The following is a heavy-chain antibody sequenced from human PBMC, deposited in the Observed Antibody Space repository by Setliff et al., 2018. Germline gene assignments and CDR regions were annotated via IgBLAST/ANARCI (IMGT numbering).Heavy chain of an antibody. Sequence: SETLSLTCTVSGGSISSGDYYWTWIRQSPGKGLEYIGYIHHSGSTYYDPSLKSRLIISLDTSKNQFSLNLISVTAADTAVYYCVRDGEKMAYDGFAVWGQGTKVTVSS. J-gene: IGHJ3*01. V-gene: IGHV4-30-4*01. CDR1: GGSISSGDYY. CDR3: VRDGEKMAYDGFAV. CDR2: IHHSGST.